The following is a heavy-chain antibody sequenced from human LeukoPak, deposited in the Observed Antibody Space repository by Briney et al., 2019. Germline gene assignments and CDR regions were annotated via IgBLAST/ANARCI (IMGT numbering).Heavy chain of an antibody. CDR1: GYTFTGYY. CDR3: ARTGYDWEWDYYYYYMDV. D-gene: IGHD5-12*01. J-gene: IGHJ6*03. Sequence: GASVKVSCKASGYTFTGYYMHWVRQAPGQGLEWMGWINPNSGSTNYAQKFQGRVTMTRDTSISTAYMELSRLRSDDTAVYYCARTGYDWEWDYYYYYMDVWGKGTTVTVSS. CDR2: INPNSGST. V-gene: IGHV1-2*02.